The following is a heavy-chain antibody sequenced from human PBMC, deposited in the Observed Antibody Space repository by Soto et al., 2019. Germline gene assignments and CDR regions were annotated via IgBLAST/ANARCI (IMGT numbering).Heavy chain of an antibody. CDR3: ARAKKYSAFDP. V-gene: IGHV4-59*01. Sequence: SETLSLTCTVSGGPISSYYWSWIRQPPGKGLEWIGYIYYSGSTNYNPSLKSRVTISVDTSKNQFSLKLSSVTAADTAVYYCARAKKYSAFDPWGQGTLVTVSS. CDR1: GGPISSYY. CDR2: IYYSGST. J-gene: IGHJ5*02. D-gene: IGHD6-6*01.